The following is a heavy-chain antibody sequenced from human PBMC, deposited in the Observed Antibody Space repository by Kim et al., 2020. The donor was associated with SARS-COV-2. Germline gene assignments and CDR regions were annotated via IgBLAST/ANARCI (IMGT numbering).Heavy chain of an antibody. D-gene: IGHD4-4*01. J-gene: IGHJ6*03. Sequence: KGRFTISRDNAKNSLYLQMNSLRAEDTALYYCAKGPSYDYSNYYYYYMDVWGKGTTVTVSS. CDR3: AKGPSYDYSNYYYYYMDV. V-gene: IGHV3-9*01.